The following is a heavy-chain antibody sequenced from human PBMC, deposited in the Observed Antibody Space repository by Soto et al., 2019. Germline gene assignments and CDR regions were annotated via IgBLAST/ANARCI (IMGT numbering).Heavy chain of an antibody. D-gene: IGHD2-15*01. CDR1: GFSITNAW. J-gene: IGHJ6*02. Sequence: EVQLVESGGGLVKPGGSLRLSCVASGFSITNAWMNWVRQAPGKGLEWVGRIKRKIDGETTDYAAPVKGRFTISRDDSKNMLYLQMNSLKADDTALYYCTTGSVEGAWGQGTTVTVSS. V-gene: IGHV3-15*07. CDR3: TTGSVEGA. CDR2: IKRKIDGETT.